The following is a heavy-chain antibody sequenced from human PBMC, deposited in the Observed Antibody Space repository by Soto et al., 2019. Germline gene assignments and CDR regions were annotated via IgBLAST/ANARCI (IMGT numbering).Heavy chain of an antibody. CDR2: INAGNGNT. J-gene: IGHJ5*02. Sequence: ASVKVSCKASGYTFTSYAMHWVRQAPGQRLEWMGWINAGNGNTKYSQKFQGRVTITRDTSASTAYMELSSLRSEDTAVYYCARYRYDFWSGYYGNWLDPWGQGTLV. CDR3: ARYRYDFWSGYYGNWLDP. CDR1: GYTFTSYA. V-gene: IGHV1-3*01. D-gene: IGHD3-3*01.